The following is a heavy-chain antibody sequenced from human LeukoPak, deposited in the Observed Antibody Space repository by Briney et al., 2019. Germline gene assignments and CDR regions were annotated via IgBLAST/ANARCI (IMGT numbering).Heavy chain of an antibody. CDR3: AREVAYSSFFEAFDI. D-gene: IGHD6-6*01. V-gene: IGHV3-33*01. Sequence: GGSLRLSCAASAFTFSSFGMHWVRQAPGKGLEWVAVIWYDGSNKYYTDSVKGRFTISRDNSKNTLYLQMNSLRAEDTAVYYCAREVAYSSFFEAFDIWGQGTMVTVSS. CDR2: IWYDGSNK. J-gene: IGHJ3*02. CDR1: AFTFSSFG.